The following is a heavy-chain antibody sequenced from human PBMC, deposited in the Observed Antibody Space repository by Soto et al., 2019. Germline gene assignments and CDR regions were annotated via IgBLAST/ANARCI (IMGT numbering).Heavy chain of an antibody. V-gene: IGHV4-39*02. Sequence: PSETLSLTCTVSGGSISSSDYYWGWIRQPPGKGLEWIGSISFGVSTYYNPSLKSRLTISIDTSKNHFSLKLSSVTAADTAVYYCATSSVSRLLNHWYFDLWGSGTLVTVSS. CDR3: ATSSVSRLLNHWYFDL. CDR1: GGSISSSDYY. CDR2: ISFGVST. J-gene: IGHJ2*01. D-gene: IGHD2-8*01.